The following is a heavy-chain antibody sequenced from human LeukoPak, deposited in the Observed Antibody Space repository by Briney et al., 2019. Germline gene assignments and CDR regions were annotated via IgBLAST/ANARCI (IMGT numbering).Heavy chain of an antibody. CDR1: GFTFSNYW. CDR3: ARRGSSGWYDGLHFDY. Sequence: GGSLRLSCAGAGFTFSNYWMSWVRQAPGKGLEGVANLKQDGSQKFYVDSVKGRFTISRDNAKNSLYLQMNSLRAEDTAVYYCARRGSSGWYDGLHFDYWGQGTLVTVSS. V-gene: IGHV3-7*01. J-gene: IGHJ4*02. CDR2: LKQDGSQK. D-gene: IGHD6-19*01.